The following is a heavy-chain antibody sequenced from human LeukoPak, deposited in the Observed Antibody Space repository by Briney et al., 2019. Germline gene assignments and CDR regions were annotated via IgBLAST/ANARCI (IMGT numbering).Heavy chain of an antibody. Sequence: GGSLRLSRAASGFTFSSYEMNWVRQAPGKGREWVSYISSSGSTIYYADSVKGRFTISRDNAKNSLYLQMNSLRAEDTTVYYCARDSRGVGGTTSEDFDYWGQGTLVTVSS. V-gene: IGHV3-48*03. J-gene: IGHJ4*02. D-gene: IGHD1-7*01. CDR1: GFTFSSYE. CDR3: ARDSRGVGGTTSEDFDY. CDR2: ISSSGSTI.